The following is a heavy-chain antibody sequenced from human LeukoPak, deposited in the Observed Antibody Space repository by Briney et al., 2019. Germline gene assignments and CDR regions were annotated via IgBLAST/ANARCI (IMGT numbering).Heavy chain of an antibody. CDR1: GYTLTELS. V-gene: IGHV1-24*01. Sequence: ASVKVSRKVSGYTLTELSMHWVRQAPGKGLEWMGGFDPEDGETIYAQKFQGRVTMTEDTSTDTAYMELSSLRSEDAAVYYCATHRYFDWLLFPYWGQGTLVTVSS. D-gene: IGHD3-9*01. CDR3: ATHRYFDWLLFPY. J-gene: IGHJ4*02. CDR2: FDPEDGET.